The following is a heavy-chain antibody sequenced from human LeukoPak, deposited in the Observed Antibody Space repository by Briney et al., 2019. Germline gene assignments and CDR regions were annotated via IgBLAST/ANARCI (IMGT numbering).Heavy chain of an antibody. V-gene: IGHV3-30*18. J-gene: IGHJ4*02. D-gene: IGHD5-18*01. CDR1: GFTFSSYG. CDR3: AKAPDGTAMVHYFDY. CDR2: ISYDGSNK. Sequence: GGSLRLSCAASGFTFSSYGMHWVRQAPGKGLEWVAVISYDGSNKYYADSVKGRFTISRDNSKNTLYLQMNSLRAEDTAVYYCAKAPDGTAMVHYFDYWGQGTLVTVSS.